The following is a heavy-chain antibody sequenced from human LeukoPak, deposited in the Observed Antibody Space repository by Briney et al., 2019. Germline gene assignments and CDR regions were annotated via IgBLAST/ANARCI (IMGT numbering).Heavy chain of an antibody. CDR3: ARGGTSYHYWYFDL. Sequence: ASVKVSCKASGYTFTDYYIHWVRQAPGQGLEWMGWIDTNSGGTNFAQKFQGRVTMTTDTSITTAYMELTRLRSDDTAVYYCARGGTSYHYWYFDLWGRGTLVTVSS. J-gene: IGHJ2*01. V-gene: IGHV1-2*02. CDR1: GYTFTDYY. D-gene: IGHD2-2*01. CDR2: IDTNSGGT.